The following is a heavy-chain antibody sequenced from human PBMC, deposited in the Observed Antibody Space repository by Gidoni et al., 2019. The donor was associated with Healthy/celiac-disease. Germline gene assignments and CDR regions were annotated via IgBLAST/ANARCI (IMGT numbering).Heavy chain of an antibody. CDR3: ARDAPRDPLFDAFDI. V-gene: IGHV3-30-3*01. Sequence: QVQLVESGGGVVQPGRSLRLSCAASGFTFSSYAMHWVRQAPGKGLEWVAVISYDGSNKYYADSVKGRFTISRDNSKNTLYLQMNSLRAEDTAVYYCARDAPRDPLFDAFDIWGQGTMVTVSS. CDR2: ISYDGSNK. CDR1: GFTFSSYA. J-gene: IGHJ3*02.